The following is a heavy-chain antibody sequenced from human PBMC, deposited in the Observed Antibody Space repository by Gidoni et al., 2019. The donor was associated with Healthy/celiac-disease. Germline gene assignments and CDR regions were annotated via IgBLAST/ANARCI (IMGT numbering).Heavy chain of an antibody. Sequence: LQAPGKGLEWMGGFDPEDGETIYAQKFQGRVTVTEDTSTDTAYMELSSLRSEDTAVYYCARGSSWFDYWGQGTLVTVSS. D-gene: IGHD6-13*01. CDR3: ARGSSWFDY. J-gene: IGHJ4*02. CDR2: FDPEDGET. V-gene: IGHV1-24*01.